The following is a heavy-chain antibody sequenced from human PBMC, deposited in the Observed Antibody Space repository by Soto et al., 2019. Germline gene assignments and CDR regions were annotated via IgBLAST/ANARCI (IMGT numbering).Heavy chain of an antibody. Sequence: GSLRLSCVASGFAFSSFGMHWVRQAPGKGLEWVAFISHDGSKKKFVDSVKGRFTISRDDSGNTLYLQMNSLRADDTAVYYCARGDRDGYNYFDYWGQGTLVTVSS. D-gene: IGHD5-12*01. CDR1: GFAFSSFG. J-gene: IGHJ4*02. V-gene: IGHV3-30*03. CDR2: ISHDGSKK. CDR3: ARGDRDGYNYFDY.